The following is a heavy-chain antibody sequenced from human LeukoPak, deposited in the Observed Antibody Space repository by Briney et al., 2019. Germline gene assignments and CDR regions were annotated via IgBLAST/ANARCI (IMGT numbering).Heavy chain of an antibody. CDR3: ARPLAAAGRYNWFDP. CDR1: GGSISSSSYY. V-gene: IGHV4-39*01. Sequence: PSETLSLTCTVSGGSISSSSYYWGWSRQPPGKGLEWIGSIYYSGSTYYNPSLTSRVTISVDTSKNQFSLKLSSVTAADTAVYYCARPLAAAGRYNWFDPWGQGTLVTVSS. D-gene: IGHD6-13*01. CDR2: IYYSGST. J-gene: IGHJ5*02.